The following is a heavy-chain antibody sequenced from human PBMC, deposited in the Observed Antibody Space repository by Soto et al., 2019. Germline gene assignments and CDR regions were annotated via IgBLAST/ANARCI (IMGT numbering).Heavy chain of an antibody. CDR2: INPNSGGT. Sequence: VASVKVSCKASGYTFTGAYIHWVRQAPGQGLEWMGCINPNSGGTEFAQKFQGRVTETRDTSITTVYMEMNRLRSDDTGVYYCARDFTTRSYGVDVWGQGTAVTVSS. V-gene: IGHV1-2*02. J-gene: IGHJ6*02. CDR1: GYTFTGAY. CDR3: ARDFTTRSYGVDV. D-gene: IGHD3-10*01.